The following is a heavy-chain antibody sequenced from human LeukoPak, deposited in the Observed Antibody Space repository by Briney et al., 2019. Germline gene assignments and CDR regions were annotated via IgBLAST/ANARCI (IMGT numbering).Heavy chain of an antibody. V-gene: IGHV3-33*01. Sequence: GGSLRLSCAASGFTFSSYGMHWVRQAPGKGLEWVAVIWHDGSNKYYADSVKGRFTISRDNSKNTLYLQMNSLRAEDTAVYYCARVVDGPSSPPDAFDIWGQGTMVTVSS. D-gene: IGHD3-10*01. J-gene: IGHJ3*02. CDR2: IWHDGSNK. CDR1: GFTFSSYG. CDR3: ARVVDGPSSPPDAFDI.